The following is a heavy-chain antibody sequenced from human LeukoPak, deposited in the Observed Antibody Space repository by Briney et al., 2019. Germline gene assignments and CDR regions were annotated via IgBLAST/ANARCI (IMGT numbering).Heavy chain of an antibody. J-gene: IGHJ5*02. CDR2: IIPIFGTA. Sequence: SVKVSCKASGYTFTSYDINWVRQATGQGLEWMGGIIPIFGTANYAQKFQGRVTITADKSTSTAYMELSSLRSEDTAVYYCARAILVWCFDPWGQGTLVTVSS. V-gene: IGHV1-69*06. CDR1: GYTFTSYD. CDR3: ARAILVWCFDP. D-gene: IGHD3/OR15-3a*01.